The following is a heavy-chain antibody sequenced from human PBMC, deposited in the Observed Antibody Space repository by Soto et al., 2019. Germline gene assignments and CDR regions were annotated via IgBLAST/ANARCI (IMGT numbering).Heavy chain of an antibody. CDR3: ARDLLGIARAY. J-gene: IGHJ4*02. CDR1: GFTFSIYC. V-gene: IGHV3-7*01. CDR2: IKQDGSEK. Sequence: GSLRLSCAASGFTFSIYCMSWVRQAPGKGLKWVANIKQDGSEKYYVDSVKGRFTISRDNAKNSLYLQMNSLRAEDTAVYYCARDLLGIARAYWGQGTLVTSPQ. D-gene: IGHD6-13*01.